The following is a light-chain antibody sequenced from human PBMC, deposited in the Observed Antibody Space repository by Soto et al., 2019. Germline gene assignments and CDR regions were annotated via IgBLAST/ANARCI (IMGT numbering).Light chain of an antibody. CDR3: QQYGSSPIT. V-gene: IGKV3-20*01. CDR1: QSVSSSS. CDR2: GAS. J-gene: IGKJ5*01. Sequence: DIVLTQSPVTLSLSQGERATLSCLASQSVSSSSLAWYQQKPGQAPRLLVYGASSRATGVPDRFSGSGSGTDFTLSISRQEPEDFAVYYCQQYGSSPITGGQGTRREIK.